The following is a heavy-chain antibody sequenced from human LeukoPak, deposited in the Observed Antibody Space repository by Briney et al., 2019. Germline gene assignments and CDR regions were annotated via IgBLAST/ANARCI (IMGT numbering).Heavy chain of an antibody. D-gene: IGHD4-17*01. CDR2: IRGSGTTI. J-gene: IGHJ4*02. CDR1: GFTFSSYE. V-gene: IGHV3-48*03. Sequence: PGGSLRLSCAGPGFTFSSYEMNWVRQAPGKGLEWVSYIRGSGTTISYADSVRGRFTISRDNAKNSLYLQMNSLRGEDTAIYYCARAAGDYVRFDYWGQGTLVTVSS. CDR3: ARAAGDYVRFDY.